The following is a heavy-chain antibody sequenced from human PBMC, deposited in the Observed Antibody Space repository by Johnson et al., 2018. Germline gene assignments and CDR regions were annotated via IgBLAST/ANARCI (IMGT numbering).Heavy chain of an antibody. CDR1: GGSINFYY. CDR2: IYYTGTT. Sequence: QVQLQESGPGLVKASETLSLTCAVSGGSINFYYWNWIRQPPGKGLEWIGFIYYTGTTKYNPSLKSRVTMSSATSKNKLSLKLIFVTAADTAVFYCARDSGYSDSSGFPLDAFDIWGQGTMVTVSS. V-gene: IGHV4-59*01. CDR3: ARDSGYSDSSGFPLDAFDI. J-gene: IGHJ3*02. D-gene: IGHD3-22*01.